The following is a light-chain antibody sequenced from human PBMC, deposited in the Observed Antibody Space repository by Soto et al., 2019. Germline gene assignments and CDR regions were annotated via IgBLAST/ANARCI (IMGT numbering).Light chain of an antibody. J-gene: IGLJ2*01. CDR1: SSDVGGYNY. CDR2: DVS. CDR3: SSYTSSSTLVV. Sequence: QSALTQPASVSGSPGQSITISCTGTSSDVGGYNYDSWYQQHPGKAPKLMIYDVSNRPSGVSNRFSGSKSGNTASLTISGLQAEDEADYYCSSYTSSSTLVVFGGGTKLIVL. V-gene: IGLV2-14*01.